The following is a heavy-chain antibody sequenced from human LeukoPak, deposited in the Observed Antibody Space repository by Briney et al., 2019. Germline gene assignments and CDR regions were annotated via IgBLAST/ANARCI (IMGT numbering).Heavy chain of an antibody. D-gene: IGHD2-21*01. V-gene: IGHV4-59*08. J-gene: IGHJ3*02. CDR2: IYYSGST. CDR1: GGSISDYY. Sequence: NPSETLSLTCSVSGGSISDYYWTWIRQPPGKGLEWIGYIYYSGSTSYNPSLKSRVSISVDMSKNQFSLKLSSVTAAGTAVYYCARLGLFRAFDIWGQGTMVTVSS. CDR3: ARLGLFRAFDI.